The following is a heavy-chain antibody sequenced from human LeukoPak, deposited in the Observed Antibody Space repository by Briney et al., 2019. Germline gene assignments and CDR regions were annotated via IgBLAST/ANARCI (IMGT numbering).Heavy chain of an antibody. CDR3: ARTVQGYSFGADSSYYYFMDV. J-gene: IGHJ6*03. CDR1: GGSISSSSYY. Sequence: SETLSLTCTVSGGSISSSSYYWGWIRQPPGKGLEWIGSIYYSGSTYYNPSLKSRVTISVDTSKKQFSLKMTSVTAADTAVYFCARTVQGYSFGADSSYYYFMDVWGKGATVTVSS. V-gene: IGHV4-39*07. D-gene: IGHD5-18*01. CDR2: IYYSGST.